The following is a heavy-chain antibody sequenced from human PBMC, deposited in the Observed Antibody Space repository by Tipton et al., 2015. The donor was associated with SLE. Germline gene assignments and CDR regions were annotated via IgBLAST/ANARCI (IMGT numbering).Heavy chain of an antibody. CDR3: ARETSSLFDY. Sequence: LRLSCTVSGGSISSYYWSWIRQPAGEGLEWIGRLYTSGSTNHNPPLKSRVTMSVDTSKNQFSLKRSSVTAADTAVYYCARETSSLFDYWGQGTLVTVSS. J-gene: IGHJ4*02. V-gene: IGHV4-4*07. CDR1: GGSISSYY. CDR2: LYTSGST. D-gene: IGHD6-19*01.